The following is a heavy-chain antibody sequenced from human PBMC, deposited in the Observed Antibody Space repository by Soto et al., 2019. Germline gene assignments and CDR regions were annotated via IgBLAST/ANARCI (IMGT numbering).Heavy chain of an antibody. D-gene: IGHD3-22*01. CDR1: GFTFSNYD. V-gene: IGHV3-23*01. Sequence: GGSRRLSCATSGFTFSNYDMSWVRQAPGKGLEWVSAISGSGGSTYYTDSVKGRFTISRDNSKNTLYLQMNSLRAEDTAVYYCAFTNYYDTIGFYYFYYFDYWGQGTLVTVSS. CDR3: AFTNYYDTIGFYYFYYFDY. CDR2: ISGSGGST. J-gene: IGHJ4*02.